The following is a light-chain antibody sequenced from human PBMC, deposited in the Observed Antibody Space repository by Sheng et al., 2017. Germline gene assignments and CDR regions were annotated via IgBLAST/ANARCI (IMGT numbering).Light chain of an antibody. V-gene: IGKV3-11*01. CDR2: DVS. J-gene: IGKJ4*01. Sequence: DIVLTQSPATLSLSPGATATLHCRASQYISGSLAWYQQKPGQAPTLLIYDVSNRVPDIPSRYSGSGSGTDFTLTIRSLQPEDVAVYYCQHGSAWPLSFGGGTKVEI. CDR1: QYISGS. CDR3: QHGSAWPLS.